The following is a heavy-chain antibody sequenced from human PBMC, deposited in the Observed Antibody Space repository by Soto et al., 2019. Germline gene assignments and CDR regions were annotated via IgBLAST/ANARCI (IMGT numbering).Heavy chain of an antibody. CDR2: INAGNGNT. V-gene: IGHV1-3*05. J-gene: IGHJ4*02. D-gene: IGHD2-21*02. Sequence: QVQLVQSGAEEKKPGASVKVSCKASGYTFTSYAMHWVRQAPGQRLEWMGWINAGNGNTKYSQKFQGRVTITRDTSASTAYMELSSLRSEDKAVYYCARAWVVVTAPDYWGQGTLVTVSS. CDR1: GYTFTSYA. CDR3: ARAWVVVTAPDY.